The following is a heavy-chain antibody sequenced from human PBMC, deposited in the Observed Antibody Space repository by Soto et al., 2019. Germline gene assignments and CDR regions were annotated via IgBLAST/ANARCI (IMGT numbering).Heavy chain of an antibody. D-gene: IGHD3-3*02. CDR3: ARDSIVEFTDAFDI. CDR2: IIPIFGTA. J-gene: IGHJ3*02. Sequence: ASVKVSCKASGGTFSSYAISWVRQAPGQGLEWMGEIIPIFGTANYAQKFQGRVTITADESTSTAYMELRSLRSDDTAVYYCARDSIVEFTDAFDIWGQGTTVTVSS. CDR1: GGTFSSYA. V-gene: IGHV1-69*13.